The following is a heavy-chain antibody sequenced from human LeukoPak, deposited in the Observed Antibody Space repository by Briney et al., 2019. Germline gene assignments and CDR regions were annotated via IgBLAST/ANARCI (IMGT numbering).Heavy chain of an antibody. V-gene: IGHV1-69*04. CDR3: ASAYSSSTWYYGMDV. CDR2: IIPILGIA. D-gene: IGHD6-6*01. CDR1: GGTFSSYA. J-gene: IGHJ6*02. Sequence: ASVKVSCKASGGTFSSYAISWVRQAPGQGLEWTGRIIPILGIANYAQKFQGGVTITADKSTSTAYMELSSLRSEDTAVYYCASAYSSSTWYYGMDVWGQGTTVTVSS.